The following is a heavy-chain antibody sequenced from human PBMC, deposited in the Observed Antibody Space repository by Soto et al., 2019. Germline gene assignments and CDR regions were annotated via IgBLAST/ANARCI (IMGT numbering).Heavy chain of an antibody. D-gene: IGHD6-6*01. CDR2: TYYSGST. Sequence: PSETLCLTCTVSVGSGGSRSDYWSLIRQPPGKGLEWIGYTYYSGSTNYNPSLKSRVTISVDTSKSQFSLKLSSVTAADTAVYYCARGLSSSSSSDYFDYWGQGTLVTVSS. CDR1: VGSGGSRSDY. CDR3: ARGLSSSSSSDYFDY. J-gene: IGHJ4*02. V-gene: IGHV4-61*01.